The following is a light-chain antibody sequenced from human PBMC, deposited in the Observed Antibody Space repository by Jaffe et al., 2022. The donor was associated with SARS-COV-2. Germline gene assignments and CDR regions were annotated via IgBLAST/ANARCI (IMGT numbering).Light chain of an antibody. Sequence: DIVMTQSPDSLAVSLGERATINCKSSQSVIYNSNNKNYLAWYQQKPGQPPKLLIYWASTRQSGVPERFSGSGSGTDFTLTITNLQAEDVAVYYCLQYINTWTFGQGTKLEIK. CDR1: QSVIYNSNNKNY. V-gene: IGKV4-1*01. J-gene: IGKJ1*01. CDR3: LQYINTWT. CDR2: WAS.